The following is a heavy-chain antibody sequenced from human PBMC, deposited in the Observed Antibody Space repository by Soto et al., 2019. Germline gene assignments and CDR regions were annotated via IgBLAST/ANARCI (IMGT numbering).Heavy chain of an antibody. CDR3: ARDTSQWFGDPVNYYYGMDV. J-gene: IGHJ6*02. CDR1: GYTFTGYY. CDR2: INPNSGGT. V-gene: IGHV1-2*04. Sequence: ASVKVSCEASGYTFTGYYMHCVRQAPGQGLEWMGWINPNSGGTNYAQKFQGWVTMTRDTSISTAYMELSRLRSDDTAVYYCARDTSQWFGDPVNYYYGMDVWGQGTTVTVSS. D-gene: IGHD3-10*01.